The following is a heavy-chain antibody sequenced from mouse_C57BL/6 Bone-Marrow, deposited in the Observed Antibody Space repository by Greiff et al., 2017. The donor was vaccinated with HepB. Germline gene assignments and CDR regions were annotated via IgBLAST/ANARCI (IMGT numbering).Heavy chain of an antibody. J-gene: IGHJ2*01. CDR3: AKKGSNYEGDYFDY. V-gene: IGHV2-5*01. D-gene: IGHD2-5*01. Sequence: QVQLQQSGPGLVQPSQSLSITCTVSGFSLTSYGVHWVRQSPGKGLEWLGVIWRGGSTDYNAAFMSRLSITKDNSKSQVFFKMNSLQADDTAIYYCAKKGSNYEGDYFDYWGQGTTLTVSS. CDR2: IWRGGST. CDR1: GFSLTSYG.